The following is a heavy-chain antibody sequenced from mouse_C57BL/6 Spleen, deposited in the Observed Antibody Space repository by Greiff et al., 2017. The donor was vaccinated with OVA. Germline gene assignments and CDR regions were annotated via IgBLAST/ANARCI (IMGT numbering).Heavy chain of an antibody. CDR2: IDPSDSYT. Sequence: QVQLKQPGAELVRPGTSVKLSCKASGYTFTSYWMHWVKQRPGQGLEWIGVIDPSDSYTNYNQKFKGKATLTVDTSSSTAYMQLSSLTSEDSAVYYCARGGYYDYDDVPWFAYWGQGTLVTVSA. CDR1: GYTFTSYW. D-gene: IGHD2-4*01. CDR3: ARGGYYDYDDVPWFAY. J-gene: IGHJ3*01. V-gene: IGHV1-59*01.